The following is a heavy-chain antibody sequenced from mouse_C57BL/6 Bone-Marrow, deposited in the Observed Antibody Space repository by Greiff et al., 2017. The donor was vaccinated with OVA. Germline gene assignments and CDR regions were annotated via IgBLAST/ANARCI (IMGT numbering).Heavy chain of an antibody. CDR1: GFNIKDDY. CDR2: IDPEDGDT. D-gene: IGHD6-1*01. J-gene: IGHJ2*01. V-gene: IGHV14-4*01. Sequence: VQLQQSGAELVRPGASVKLSCTASGFNIKDDYMHWVKQRPEQGLEWIGRIDPEDGDTEYASKFQGKATIPADTSSNTAYLQLSSLTSEDTAVYYSRGGCPDYFDYWGQGTTLTVSA. CDR3: RGGCPDYFDY.